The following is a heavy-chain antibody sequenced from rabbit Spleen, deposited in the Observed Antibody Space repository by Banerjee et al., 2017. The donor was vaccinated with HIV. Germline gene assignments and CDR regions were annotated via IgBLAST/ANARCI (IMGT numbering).Heavy chain of an antibody. J-gene: IGHJ3*01. D-gene: IGHD1-1*01. CDR1: GFSFSISDY. V-gene: IGHV1S40*01. Sequence: QSLEESGGDLVKPGASLTLTCTASGFSFSISDYMCWVRQAPGKGLEWIACINSSDGRTFYASWAKGRFTISKTSSTVDLKMTSLTAADPATYFCARDSSDSRYAPNWWGQGTLGTVS. CDR3: ARDSSDSRYAPNW. CDR2: INSSDGRT.